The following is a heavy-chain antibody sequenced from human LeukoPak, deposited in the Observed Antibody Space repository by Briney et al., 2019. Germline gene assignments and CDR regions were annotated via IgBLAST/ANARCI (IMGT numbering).Heavy chain of an antibody. CDR3: ARYGGYCSSTSCRAFDY. Sequence: GGCLRLSCAASGFTFSSYTMNWVRQAPGKGLEWVSSISGTSGYIYYADSVKGRFTISRDNAKNSVYLQMTSLRDEDTAVYYCARYGGYCSSTSCRAFDYWGQGTLVTVSS. D-gene: IGHD2-2*01. V-gene: IGHV3-21*04. CDR1: GFTFSSYT. CDR2: ISGTSGYI. J-gene: IGHJ4*02.